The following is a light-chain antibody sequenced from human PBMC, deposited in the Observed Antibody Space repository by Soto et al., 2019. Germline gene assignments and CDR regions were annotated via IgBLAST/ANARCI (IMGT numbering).Light chain of an antibody. Sequence: QSVLTQPASVSWPPGQSITISCTGTSSDVGAYYSVSWYQHHPGKAPKLIIYGVTNRPSGVSNRFSGSKSGNTASLTISGLQAEDEADYHCSSYTSGSSHYVFGTGTKVTVL. CDR1: SSDVGAYYS. CDR3: SSYTSGSSHYV. CDR2: GVT. V-gene: IGLV2-14*01. J-gene: IGLJ1*01.